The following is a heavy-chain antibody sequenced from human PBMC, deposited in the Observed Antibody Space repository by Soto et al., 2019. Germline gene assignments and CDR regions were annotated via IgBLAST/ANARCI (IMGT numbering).Heavy chain of an antibody. D-gene: IGHD4-17*01. Sequence: SETLSLTCTVSGGSIGSSSYYWGWIRQPPGKGLEWIGSIYYSGSTNYNPSLKSRVTISVDTSKNQLSLKLSSVTAADTAVYYCARRYGYYFDYWGQGTLVTVSS. CDR2: IYYSGST. V-gene: IGHV4-39*01. J-gene: IGHJ4*02. CDR1: GGSIGSSSYY. CDR3: ARRYGYYFDY.